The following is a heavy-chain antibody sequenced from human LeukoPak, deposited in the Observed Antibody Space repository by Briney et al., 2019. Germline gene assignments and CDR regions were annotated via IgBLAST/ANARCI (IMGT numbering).Heavy chain of an antibody. Sequence: SETLPLTCAVYGGSFSGYYWSWIRQPPGKGLEWIGYIYYSGSTNYNPSLKSRVTISVDTSKNQFSLKLSSVTAADTAVYYCARTGQGTQDYWGQGTLVTVSS. CDR1: GGSFSGYY. V-gene: IGHV4-59*01. J-gene: IGHJ4*02. CDR2: IYYSGST. D-gene: IGHD1-1*01. CDR3: ARTGQGTQDY.